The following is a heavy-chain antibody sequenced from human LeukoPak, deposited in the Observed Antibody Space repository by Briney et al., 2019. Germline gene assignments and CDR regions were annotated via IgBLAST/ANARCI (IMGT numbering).Heavy chain of an antibody. J-gene: IGHJ4*02. V-gene: IGHV3-23*01. CDR1: GFAFSRYA. D-gene: IGHD2/OR15-2a*01. CDR3: AKEPGAATTYYFDS. Sequence: ESLRLSCAASGFAFSRYAMNWVRQGPGKGLEWVSSISGSSSGSYYTDSVKGRFTIPRDNSNDTLYLQMNNLRVEDTAIYYCAKEPGAATTYYFDSWGQGTLVTVSS. CDR2: ISGSSSGS.